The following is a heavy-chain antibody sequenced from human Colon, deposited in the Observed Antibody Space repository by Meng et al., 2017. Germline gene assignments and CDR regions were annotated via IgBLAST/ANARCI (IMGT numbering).Heavy chain of an antibody. D-gene: IGHD3-22*01. CDR1: GFIFSDYY. Sequence: QLVGCGGGWVKPGGSLRLSCAASGFIFSDYYMAWIRQTPGKGLEWVSYISTTGSIAYYADSVKGRFTISRDNAKNLVYLQMNSLRAEDTAVYYCATTGSRSSGSWGQGTLVTVSS. CDR3: ATTGSRSSGS. J-gene: IGHJ4*02. CDR2: ISTTGSIA. V-gene: IGHV3-11*01.